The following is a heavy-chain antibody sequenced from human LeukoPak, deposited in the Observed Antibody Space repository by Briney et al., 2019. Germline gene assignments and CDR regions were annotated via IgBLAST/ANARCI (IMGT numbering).Heavy chain of an antibody. CDR3: ARGPSRGYSYGPGIDY. CDR1: GFTFSAYW. J-gene: IGHJ4*02. V-gene: IGHV3-74*01. D-gene: IGHD5-18*01. CDR2: IDPAGGTT. Sequence: GGSLRLSCAASGFTFSAYWMHWVRQAPGEGLMWVSRIDPAGGTTTYADSVKGRFTISRDNSKNTLYLQMNSLSAEDTAVYYCARGPSRGYSYGPGIDYWGQGTLVTVSS.